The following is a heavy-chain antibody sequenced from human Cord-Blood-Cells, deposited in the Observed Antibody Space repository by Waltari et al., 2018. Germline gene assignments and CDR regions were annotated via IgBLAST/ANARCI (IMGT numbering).Heavy chain of an antibody. CDR2: ISYDGSNK. Sequence: QVQLVESGGGVVKHGMSLRLSCAASGFPFSSYAMHWVRQAPGKGLGWVAVISYDGSNKYYADSVKGRFTISRDNSKNTLYLQMNSLRAEDTAVYYCARDSGGLRFLEWLFDYWGQGTLVTVSS. V-gene: IGHV3-30-3*01. CDR1: GFPFSSYA. CDR3: ARDSGGLRFLEWLFDY. D-gene: IGHD3-3*01. J-gene: IGHJ4*02.